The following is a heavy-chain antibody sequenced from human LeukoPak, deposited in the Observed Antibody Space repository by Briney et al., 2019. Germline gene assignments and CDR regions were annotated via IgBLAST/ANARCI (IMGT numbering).Heavy chain of an antibody. CDR2: ISGSGGST. D-gene: IGHD6-19*01. Sequence: GGSLRLSCAASGFTFSSYGMSWVRQAPGKGLEGVSAISGSGGSTYYADSVKGRFTISRDNSKNPLYLQMNSLRAEDTAVYYCAKDNAYSSGWLYYFDYWGQGTLVTVSS. CDR3: AKDNAYSSGWLYYFDY. J-gene: IGHJ4*02. CDR1: GFTFSSYG. V-gene: IGHV3-23*01.